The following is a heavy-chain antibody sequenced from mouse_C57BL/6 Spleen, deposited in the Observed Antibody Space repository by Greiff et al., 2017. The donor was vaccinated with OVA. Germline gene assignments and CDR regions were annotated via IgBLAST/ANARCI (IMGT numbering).Heavy chain of an antibody. D-gene: IGHD1-1*01. Sequence: EVQLVESGPELVKPGDSVKISCKASGYSFTGYFMNWVMQSHGKSLEWIGRINPYNGDTFYNQKFKGKATLTVDKSSSTAHMELRSLTSEDSAVYYCARCPYGGYAMDYWGQGTSVTVSS. J-gene: IGHJ4*01. V-gene: IGHV1-20*01. CDR1: GYSFTGYF. CDR3: ARCPYGGYAMDY. CDR2: INPYNGDT.